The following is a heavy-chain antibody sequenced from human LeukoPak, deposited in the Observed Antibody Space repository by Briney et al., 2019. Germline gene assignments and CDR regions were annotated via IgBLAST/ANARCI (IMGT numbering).Heavy chain of an antibody. V-gene: IGHV3-23*01. Sequence: PGGSLRLSCAASGFTFGSYAMTWVRQAPRKGLEWVSGISGSGDSTYYADSVKGRFTISRDNSKKTLYLQMNSLRAEDTAVYYCAKEPRYSSSNYYYYYMDVWGKGTTVTVPS. D-gene: IGHD6-19*01. CDR3: AKEPRYSSSNYYYYYMDV. CDR2: ISGSGDST. CDR1: GFTFGSYA. J-gene: IGHJ6*03.